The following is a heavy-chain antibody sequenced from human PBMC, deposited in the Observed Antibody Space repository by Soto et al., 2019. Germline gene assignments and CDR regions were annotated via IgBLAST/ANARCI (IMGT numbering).Heavy chain of an antibody. CDR2: ISSSGSTI. J-gene: IGHJ4*02. CDR3: ARDHVRGSSWYIDY. V-gene: IGHV3-11*01. Sequence: PGWSLRLSCAASGFTFSDYYMSWIRQAPGKGLEWVSYISSSGSTIYYADSVKGRFTISRDNAKNSLYLQMNSLRAEDTAVYYCARDHVRGSSWYIDYWGQGTLVTVSS. D-gene: IGHD6-13*01. CDR1: GFTFSDYY.